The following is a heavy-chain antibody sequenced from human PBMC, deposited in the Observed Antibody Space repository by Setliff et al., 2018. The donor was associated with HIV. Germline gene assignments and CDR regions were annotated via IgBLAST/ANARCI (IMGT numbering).Heavy chain of an antibody. V-gene: IGHV4-34*01. D-gene: IGHD3-22*01. CDR3: ASGAYYSGGSGYRTHPPT. J-gene: IGHJ4*02. CDR1: GGSFSGYY. CDR2: INPGGTT. Sequence: SETLSLTCAVYGGSFSGYYWSWIRQPPGKGLEWIGEINPGGTTNYNPSLESRVTTSVDTSKTHFSLKLSSVTAADTAVYYCASGAYYSGGSGYRTHPPTWGQGTPVTVSS.